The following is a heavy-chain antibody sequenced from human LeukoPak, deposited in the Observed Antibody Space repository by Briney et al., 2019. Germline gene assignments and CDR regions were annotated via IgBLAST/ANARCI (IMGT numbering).Heavy chain of an antibody. V-gene: IGHV3-23*01. CDR1: GFTFSSYA. D-gene: IGHD3-22*01. Sequence: GGSLRLSCAASGFTFSSYAMSWVRRAPGKGLEWVSAISGSGGSTYYADSVKGRFTISRDNSKNTLYLQTNSLRAEDTAVYYCAKDRPSRYYYDSSGYYGWGQGTLVTVSS. J-gene: IGHJ4*02. CDR2: ISGSGGST. CDR3: AKDRPSRYYYDSSGYYG.